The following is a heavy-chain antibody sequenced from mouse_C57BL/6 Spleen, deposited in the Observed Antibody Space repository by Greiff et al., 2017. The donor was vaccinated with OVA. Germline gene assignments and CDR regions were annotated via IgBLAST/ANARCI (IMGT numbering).Heavy chain of an antibody. V-gene: IGHV5-17*01. J-gene: IGHJ4*01. D-gene: IGHD1-1*01. CDR1: GFTFSDYG. CDR3: ARPYGSSPRYAMDY. CDR2: ISSGSSTI. Sequence: DVKLVESGGGLVKPGGSLKLSCAASGFTFSDYGMHWVRQAPEKGLEWVAYISSGSSTIYYADTVKGRFTISRDNAKNTLFLQMTSLSAVATAMYYCARPYGSSPRYAMDYWGQGTSVTVSS.